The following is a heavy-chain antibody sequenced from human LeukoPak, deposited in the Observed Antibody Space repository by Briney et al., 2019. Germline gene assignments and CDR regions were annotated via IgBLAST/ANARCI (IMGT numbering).Heavy chain of an antibody. D-gene: IGHD1-7*01. J-gene: IGHJ4*02. V-gene: IGHV3-11*05. CDR2: ISGSGSYT. Sequence: GGSLRLSCVASGFTFSDYYMTWIRQAPGKGLEWVSYISGSGSYTDHADSVKGRFTISRDNAKNSLYLQMNSLRAEDTAVYYCARVGLELRSSFDYWGQGALVTVSS. CDR1: GFTFSDYY. CDR3: ARVGLELRSSFDY.